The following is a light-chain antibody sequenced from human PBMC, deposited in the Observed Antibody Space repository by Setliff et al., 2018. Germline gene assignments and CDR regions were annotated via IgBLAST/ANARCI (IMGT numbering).Light chain of an antibody. Sequence: QSALTQPASVSGSPGQSITISCIGTSSDVGSYNLVSWYQQHPGKAPKLIIYEVSKRPSGVSNRFSGSKIGNTASLTISGLQTEDEADYYCCSFTSSSTLPYVFGTGTKVTVL. V-gene: IGLV2-14*02. J-gene: IGLJ1*01. CDR1: SSDVGSYNL. CDR3: CSFTSSSTLPYV. CDR2: EVS.